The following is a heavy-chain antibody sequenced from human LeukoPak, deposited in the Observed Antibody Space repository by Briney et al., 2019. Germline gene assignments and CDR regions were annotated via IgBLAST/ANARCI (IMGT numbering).Heavy chain of an antibody. J-gene: IGHJ6*02. CDR1: GGSISGYF. CDR2: IYYTGAT. V-gene: IGHV4-59*08. D-gene: IGHD2-15*01. CDR3: ARHDPVGYYQHGMDV. Sequence: SKTLSLTCTVSGGSISGYFWSCIRQPPGQGLEFIGYIYYTGATLYNPSLKSRVTMSVDTSKNQFSLKLSSVTAADTAVYYCARHDPVGYYQHGMDVWGQGTTVTVSS.